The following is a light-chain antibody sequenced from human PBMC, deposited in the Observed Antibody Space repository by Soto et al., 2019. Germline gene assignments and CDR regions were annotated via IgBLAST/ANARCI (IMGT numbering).Light chain of an antibody. CDR1: QSLLHSDGKTY. Sequence: DLVMTQTRLSLSVTPGQPASISCNSSQSLLHSDGKTYLYWYLQKPGQPPQLLIYAVSNRFSRVPARFSGSESGTDFTLQLSRMEAEDVGDYECMQSIQLPPTYGPGTKVDIK. V-gene: IGKV2D-29*01. CDR3: MQSIQLPPT. J-gene: IGKJ3*01. CDR2: AVS.